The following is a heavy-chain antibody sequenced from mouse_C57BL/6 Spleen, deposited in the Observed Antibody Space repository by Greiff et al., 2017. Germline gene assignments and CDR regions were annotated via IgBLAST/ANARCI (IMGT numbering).Heavy chain of an antibody. V-gene: IGHV5-9*01. J-gene: IGHJ4*01. D-gene: IGHD2-2*01. CDR2: ISGGGGNT. CDR3: ARRDGYDEGYAMDY. Sequence: EVKLVESGGGLVKPGGSLKLSCAASGFTFSSYTMSWVRQTPEKRLEWVATISGGGGNTYYPDSVKGRFTISRDNAKNTLYLQMSSLRSEDTALYYCARRDGYDEGYAMDYWGQGTSVTVSS. CDR1: GFTFSSYT.